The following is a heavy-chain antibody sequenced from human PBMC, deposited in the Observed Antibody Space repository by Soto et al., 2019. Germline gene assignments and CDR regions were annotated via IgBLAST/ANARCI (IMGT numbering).Heavy chain of an antibody. CDR1: GFSLSTSGMC. Sequence: GSGPTLVNPTPTLTLTCTFSGFSLSTSGMCVSWIRQPPGEALEWLALIDWDDDKYYSTSLKTRLTISKDTSKNQVVLTMTNMDPVDTATYYCARTRGYYDSSGYPARYYYYGMDVWGQGTTVTVSS. J-gene: IGHJ6*02. CDR2: IDWDDDK. V-gene: IGHV2-70*01. CDR3: ARTRGYYDSSGYPARYYYYGMDV. D-gene: IGHD3-22*01.